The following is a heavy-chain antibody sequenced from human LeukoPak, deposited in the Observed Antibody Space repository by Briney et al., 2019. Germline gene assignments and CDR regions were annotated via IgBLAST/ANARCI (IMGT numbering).Heavy chain of an antibody. Sequence: GGSLRLSCAASGFTFSKYWMLWVRQAPGKGLESVSRINTDGTVTTYADSVKGRFTVSKDNADNTMFLQMNSVRDEDTAVYYCATKQWLAPPPDSWGQGTPVTVSS. CDR2: INTDGTVT. CDR1: GFTFSKYW. V-gene: IGHV3-74*01. J-gene: IGHJ4*02. D-gene: IGHD6-19*01. CDR3: ATKQWLAPPPDS.